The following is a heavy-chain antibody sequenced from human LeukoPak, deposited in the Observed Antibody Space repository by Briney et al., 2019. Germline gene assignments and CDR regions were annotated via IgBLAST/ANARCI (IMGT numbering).Heavy chain of an antibody. D-gene: IGHD3-10*01. J-gene: IGHJ5*02. Sequence: ASVTVSCKSSGYTFTIYYMHWVRQAPGQGLEWLGIINLSSGGTSYAQKFQGRITMTRDTFTSTVYMEMSSLSSEDTAVYYCARDLADTMVRGVILSLSMLDTWGQGTLVTVSS. V-gene: IGHV1-46*01. CDR2: INLSSGGT. CDR1: GYTFTIYY. CDR3: ARDLADTMVRGVILSLSMLDT.